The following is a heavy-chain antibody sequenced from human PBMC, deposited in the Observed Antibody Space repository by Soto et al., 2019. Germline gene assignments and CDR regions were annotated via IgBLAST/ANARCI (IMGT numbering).Heavy chain of an antibody. CDR1: GYSFTSYW. CDR2: IYPGDSDT. D-gene: IGHD3-22*01. Sequence: LGESLKISCKGSGYSFTSYWIGWVRQMPGKGLEWMGIIYPGDSDTRYSPSFQGQVTISADKSISTAYLQWSSLTASDTEMYYCARHGTYYDDSSGYYYVRSHGFVIWGQGRMVSVSS. CDR3: ARHGTYYDDSSGYYYVRSHGFVI. J-gene: IGHJ3*02. V-gene: IGHV5-51*01.